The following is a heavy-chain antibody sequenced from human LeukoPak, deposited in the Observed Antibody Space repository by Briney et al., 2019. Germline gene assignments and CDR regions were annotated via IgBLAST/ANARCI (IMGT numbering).Heavy chain of an antibody. V-gene: IGHV4-4*07. CDR2: INTSGST. CDR1: GGSISSYY. J-gene: IGHJ3*02. CDR3: ARAEKQVALDAFDI. Sequence: PLETLSLTCTVSGGSISSYYWSWLRQSAGKGLQWIGRINTSGSTNYNPSLKSRVTMSLDTSKNQLSLKLRSVTAADTAVYYCARAEKQVALDAFDIWGQGTMVTVSA.